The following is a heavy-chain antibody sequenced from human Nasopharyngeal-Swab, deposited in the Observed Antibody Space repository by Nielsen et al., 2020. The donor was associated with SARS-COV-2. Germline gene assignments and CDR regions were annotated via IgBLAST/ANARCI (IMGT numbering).Heavy chain of an antibody. CDR3: AADLQTTMAHWYFDL. Sequence: SVKVSCKASGFTFTSSAVQSLRHARGQRLQWLGCIVVGSGYTNYAQKFQERVTITRDMSTSTAYMEVSSLRSEDTAVYFCAADLQTTMAHWYFDLWGRGTLVTVSS. CDR1: GFTFTSSA. J-gene: IGHJ2*01. CDR2: IVVGSGYT. V-gene: IGHV1-58*01. D-gene: IGHD1/OR15-1a*01.